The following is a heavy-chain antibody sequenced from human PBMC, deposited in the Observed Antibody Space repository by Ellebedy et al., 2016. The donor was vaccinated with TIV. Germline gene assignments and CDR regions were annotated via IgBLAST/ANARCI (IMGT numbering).Heavy chain of an antibody. V-gene: IGHV1-18*01. D-gene: IGHD3-16*02. Sequence: AASVKVSCKASGYTFTSYGISWVRLAPGQGLEWMGWISAYNGNTNYAKKLQGRVTMTTDTSTSTAYMELRSLRSDDTAVYYSARDLGPQDVWGSYLLGGFLDYWGQGTLVTVSS. J-gene: IGHJ4*02. CDR3: ARDLGPQDVWGSYLLGGFLDY. CDR2: ISAYNGNT. CDR1: GYTFTSYG.